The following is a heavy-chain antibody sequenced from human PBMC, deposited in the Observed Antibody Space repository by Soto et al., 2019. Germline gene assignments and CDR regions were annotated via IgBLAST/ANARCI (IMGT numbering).Heavy chain of an antibody. CDR3: ATVLSAAFDI. CDR1: GINFSDYS. CDR2: ISGGTGTT. J-gene: IGHJ3*02. Sequence: GGSLRLSCAVSGINFSDYSVKWVRQAPGKGLEWVSGISGGTGTTYYADSVKGRFTISRDNSKNTVYLQMNSLRAEDTALYYCATVLSAAFDIWGQGTMVTVSS. V-gene: IGHV3-23*01.